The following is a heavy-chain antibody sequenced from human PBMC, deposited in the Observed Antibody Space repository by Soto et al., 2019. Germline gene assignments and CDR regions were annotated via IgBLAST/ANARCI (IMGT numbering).Heavy chain of an antibody. Sequence: NPGGSLRLSCAASGFTFSSYSMNWVRQAPGKGLEWVSSISSSSSYIYYADSVKGRFTISRDNAKNSLYLQMNSLRAEDTAVYYCARDLEDDILTGYLYYYYGMDVWGQGTTVTVSS. J-gene: IGHJ6*02. CDR3: ARDLEDDILTGYLYYYYGMDV. D-gene: IGHD3-9*01. CDR1: GFTFSSYS. CDR2: ISSSSSYI. V-gene: IGHV3-21*04.